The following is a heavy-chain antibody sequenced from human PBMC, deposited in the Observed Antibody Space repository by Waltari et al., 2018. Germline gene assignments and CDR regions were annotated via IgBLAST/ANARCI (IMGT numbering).Heavy chain of an antibody. Sequence: QVQLVQSGAEVKKPGASVKVSCKVSGYTLTELSMHWVRQAPGKGLEWMGGFDPEDGETIYAQKFQGRVTITRDTSASTAYMELSSLRSEDTAVYYCARGAGGSYYSKEDYWGQGTLVTVSS. CDR3: ARGAGGSYYSKEDY. J-gene: IGHJ4*02. CDR1: GYTLTELS. D-gene: IGHD1-26*01. V-gene: IGHV1-24*01. CDR2: FDPEDGET.